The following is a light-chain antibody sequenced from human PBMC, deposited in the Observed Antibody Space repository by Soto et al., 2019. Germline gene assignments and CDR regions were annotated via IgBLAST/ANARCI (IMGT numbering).Light chain of an antibody. J-gene: IGLJ2*01. CDR3: LTWGTGIQV. CDR2: LNSDGSH. CDR1: SGHSSYA. Sequence: QSVLTQSPSASASLGASVKLTCTLSSGHSSYAIAWHQQQPEKGPRYLMKLNSDGSHSKGDGIPDRFSGSSSGAERYLTISRLQSEHEADYYCLTWGTGIQVFGGGTQLTVL. V-gene: IGLV4-69*01.